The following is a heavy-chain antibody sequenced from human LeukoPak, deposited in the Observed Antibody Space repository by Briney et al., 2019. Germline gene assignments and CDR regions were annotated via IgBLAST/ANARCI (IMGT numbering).Heavy chain of an antibody. J-gene: IGHJ6*02. CDR3: ARDLRSYDFWSGSAYYGMDV. CDR1: GFTFSDYY. Sequence: GGSLRLSCAASGFTFSDYYMSWIRQAPGKGLEWVSYISSSGSTIYYADSVKGRFIISRDNAKNSLYLQMNSLRAEDTAVYYCARDLRSYDFWSGSAYYGMDVWGQGTTVTVSS. CDR2: ISSSGSTI. V-gene: IGHV3-11*01. D-gene: IGHD3-3*01.